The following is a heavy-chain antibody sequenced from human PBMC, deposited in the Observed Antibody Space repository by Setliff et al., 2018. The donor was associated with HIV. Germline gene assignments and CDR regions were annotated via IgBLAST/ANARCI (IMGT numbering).Heavy chain of an antibody. Sequence: SETLSLTCTVSGGSISSSSYYWGWIRQPPGKGLEWIGSGHYTGNTYTSPSLKSRATISLDASKNKISLKLTSVTSADTAVYYCAREGDGIDFWGQGTLVTSPQ. CDR1: GGSISSSSYY. CDR3: AREGDGIDF. V-gene: IGHV4-39*02. D-gene: IGHD2-21*02. CDR2: GHYTGNT. J-gene: IGHJ4*02.